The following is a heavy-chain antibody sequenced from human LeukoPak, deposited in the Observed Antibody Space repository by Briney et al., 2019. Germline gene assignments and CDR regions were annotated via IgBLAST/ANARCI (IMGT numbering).Heavy chain of an antibody. CDR2: ISGSGGST. V-gene: IGHV3-23*01. CDR1: GFTFSSYA. J-gene: IGHJ4*02. D-gene: IGHD3-3*01. Sequence: GGSLRLSCAASGFTFSSYAMSWVRQAPGKGLEWVSAISGSGGSTYYADSVKGRFTISRDNSKNTLYLQMNSLRAEDTAVYYSAKDDRFLEWLIYWGQGTLVTVSS. CDR3: AKDDRFLEWLIY.